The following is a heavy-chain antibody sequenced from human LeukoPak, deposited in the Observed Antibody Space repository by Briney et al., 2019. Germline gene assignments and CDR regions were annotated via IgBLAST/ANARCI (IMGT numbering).Heavy chain of an antibody. CDR3: ARKTPSSGYYYGWFDP. J-gene: IGHJ5*02. CDR1: GGSISSSSYY. CDR2: IYHSGST. Sequence: PSETLSLTCTVSGGSISSSSYYWGWIRQPPGKGLEWIGSIYHSGSTYYNPSLKSRVTISVDTSKNQFSLKLSSVTAADTAVYYCARKTPSSGYYYGWFDPWGQGTLVTVSS. D-gene: IGHD3-22*01. V-gene: IGHV4-39*07.